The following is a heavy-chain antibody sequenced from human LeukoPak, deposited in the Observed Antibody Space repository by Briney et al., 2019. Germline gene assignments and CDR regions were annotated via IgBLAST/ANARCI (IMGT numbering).Heavy chain of an antibody. J-gene: IGHJ6*02. D-gene: IGHD2/OR15-2a*01. CDR1: GGSINFYY. Sequence: SETLSLTCTVSGGSINFYYWSWIRQPPGKGLEWIGYFYDSGSTNYNPSLKSRVTISVDTSKNQFSLKLSSVTAADTAVYYCTRNYLDYVLGYYYYYGMDVWGQGTTVTVSS. CDR2: FYDSGST. V-gene: IGHV4-59*01. CDR3: TRNYLDYVLGYYYYYGMDV.